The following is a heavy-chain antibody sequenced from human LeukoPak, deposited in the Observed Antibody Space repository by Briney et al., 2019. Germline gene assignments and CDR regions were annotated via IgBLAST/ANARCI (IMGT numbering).Heavy chain of an antibody. V-gene: IGHV3-48*01. Sequence: GGSLRLSCAASGFTFSSYSMNWVRQAPGKGLEWVSYISASSSTIYYADSVKGRFTISRDNAKNSLYLQMNSLRAEDTAVYYCARERGGIAVALDYWGQGTLVTVSS. CDR1: GFTFSSYS. CDR3: ARERGGIAVALDY. D-gene: IGHD6-19*01. CDR2: ISASSSTI. J-gene: IGHJ4*02.